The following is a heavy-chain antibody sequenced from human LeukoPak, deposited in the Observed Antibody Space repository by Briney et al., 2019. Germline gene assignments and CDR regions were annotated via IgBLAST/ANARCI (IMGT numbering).Heavy chain of an antibody. CDR1: GYTFTGYY. CDR3: ARDLKQQLPTVDY. CDR2: INPNSGGT. D-gene: IGHD6-13*01. Sequence: ASVKVSCKASGYTFTGYYMHWVRQAPGQGLEWMGRINPNSGGTNYAQKFQGRVTMTRDTFISTAYMELSRLRSDDTAVYYCARDLKQQLPTVDYWGQGTLVTVSS. V-gene: IGHV1-2*06. J-gene: IGHJ4*02.